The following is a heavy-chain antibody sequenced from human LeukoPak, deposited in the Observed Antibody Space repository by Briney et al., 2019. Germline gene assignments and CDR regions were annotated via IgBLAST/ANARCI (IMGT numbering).Heavy chain of an antibody. CDR3: ARAGSIAVAGTFDY. J-gene: IGHJ4*02. Sequence: PGGSLRLSCAASGFTFSDYYMSWIRQAPGKGLEWVSYISSSGSTIYSADSVKGRFTISRDNAKNSLYPQMNSLRAEDTAVYYCARAGSIAVAGTFDYWGQGTLVTVSS. CDR1: GFTFSDYY. D-gene: IGHD6-19*01. V-gene: IGHV3-11*04. CDR2: ISSSGSTI.